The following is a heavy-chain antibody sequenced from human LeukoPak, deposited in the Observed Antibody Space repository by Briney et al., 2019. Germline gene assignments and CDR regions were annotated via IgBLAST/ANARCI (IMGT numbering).Heavy chain of an antibody. J-gene: IGHJ4*02. V-gene: IGHV3-66*01. Sequence: GGSLRLSCAASGLTVTNNYWNWVRQPPGKGPEWISLIYSNGDTRYADSVKGRFTFSRDNTKNTLYLQMNSLRAEDTAVYYCTYGDYPLTYWGQGTLVSVSS. CDR3: TYGDYPLTY. D-gene: IGHD4-17*01. CDR1: GLTVTNNY. CDR2: IYSNGDT.